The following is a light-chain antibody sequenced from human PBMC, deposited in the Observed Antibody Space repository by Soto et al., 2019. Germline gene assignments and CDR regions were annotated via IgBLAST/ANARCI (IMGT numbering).Light chain of an antibody. J-gene: IGKJ1*01. Sequence: DIQMTQSPSTLSASVGDRVTITCRASQSVSRWWAGYQQKPGKAPKLLIYDASNLEIRVPSRFSGSGSGTEFTLTISSLHPDDFATYYCLQYNSYLWTVGQGTKVDSK. CDR1: QSVSRW. CDR2: DAS. V-gene: IGKV1-5*01. CDR3: LQYNSYLWT.